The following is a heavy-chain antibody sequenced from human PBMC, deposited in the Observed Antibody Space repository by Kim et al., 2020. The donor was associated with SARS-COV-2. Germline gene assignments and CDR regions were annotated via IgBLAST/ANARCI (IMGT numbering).Heavy chain of an antibody. J-gene: IGHJ4*02. V-gene: IGHV3-23*01. CDR3: AKGDEYSSSYFDY. Sequence: YEASVKGRFTISRDNSKNPLYLQMNSLRAEDTAVYYCAKGDEYSSSYFDYWGQGTLVTVSS. D-gene: IGHD6-6*01.